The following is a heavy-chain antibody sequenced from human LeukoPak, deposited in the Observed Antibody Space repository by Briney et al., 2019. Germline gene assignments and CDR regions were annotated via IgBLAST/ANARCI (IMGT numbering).Heavy chain of an antibody. D-gene: IGHD1-26*01. J-gene: IGHJ5*02. CDR3: ARQRSGSYFGWFDP. CDR2: IYYSATT. V-gene: IGHV4-39*01. Sequence: SETLSLTCTVSGGSISSYYWGWIRQPPGKGLEWIGSIYYSATTYYNPSLKSRVTISVDTSKNRVSLKLSSVTAADTAVYYCARQRSGSYFGWFDPWGQGTLVTVSS. CDR1: GGSISSYY.